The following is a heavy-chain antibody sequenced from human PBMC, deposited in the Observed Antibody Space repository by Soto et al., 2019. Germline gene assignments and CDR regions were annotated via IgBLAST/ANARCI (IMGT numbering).Heavy chain of an antibody. J-gene: IGHJ5*02. V-gene: IGHV1-46*01. CDR3: ARDRGGRGYSYGTPGVWFDP. CDR1: GYTFTSYY. Sequence: ASVKVSCKASGYTFTSYYMHWVRQAPGQGLEWMGIINPSGGSTSYAQKFQGRVTMTRDTSTSTVYMELSSLRSEDTAVYYCARDRGGRGYSYGTPGVWFDPWGQGTLVTVSS. CDR2: INPSGGST. D-gene: IGHD5-18*01.